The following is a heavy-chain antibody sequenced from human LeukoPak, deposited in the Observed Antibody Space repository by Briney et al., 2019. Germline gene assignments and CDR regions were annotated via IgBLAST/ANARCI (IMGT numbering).Heavy chain of an antibody. Sequence: GGPLRLSCAASGFTSSSCIINWVRQAPGKGLEWVSSISGTSSFIYYADSVRGRFTISRDYAKNSVFLQMNSLRPEDTAVYYCARVGIGEGLDYWGQGTLVTVSS. CDR2: ISGTSSFI. D-gene: IGHD3-10*01. J-gene: IGHJ4*02. V-gene: IGHV3-21*01. CDR1: GFTSSSCI. CDR3: ARVGIGEGLDY.